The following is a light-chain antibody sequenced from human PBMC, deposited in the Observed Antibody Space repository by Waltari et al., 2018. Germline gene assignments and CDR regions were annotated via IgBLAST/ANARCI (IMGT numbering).Light chain of an antibody. CDR2: DAS. Sequence: SVLTQSPATLSLSPGERATISCRASQRDSSYLAWYQQKPGQAPRLLIYDASTRATGIPARFSGSGSGTDFTLTISSLEPEDFAVYYCQQRSNWPPWTFGQGTKVEIK. CDR3: QQRSNWPPWT. J-gene: IGKJ1*01. V-gene: IGKV3-11*01. CDR1: QRDSSY.